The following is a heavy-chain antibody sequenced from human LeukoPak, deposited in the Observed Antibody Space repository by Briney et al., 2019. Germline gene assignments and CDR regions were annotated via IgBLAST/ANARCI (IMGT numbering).Heavy chain of an antibody. CDR3: ARDQQPGYSSGHWFDP. D-gene: IGHD6-19*01. J-gene: IGHJ5*02. Sequence: GASVKVSCKAAGYTFTSSYMHWGRQPPAQGMEWMGIINPSGGSTSYAQKFQGRVTMTRDTSTSKVYMELSSLRSEDTAVYYCARDQQPGYSSGHWFDPWGQGTLVTVSS. V-gene: IGHV1-46*01. CDR1: GYTFTSSY. CDR2: INPSGGST.